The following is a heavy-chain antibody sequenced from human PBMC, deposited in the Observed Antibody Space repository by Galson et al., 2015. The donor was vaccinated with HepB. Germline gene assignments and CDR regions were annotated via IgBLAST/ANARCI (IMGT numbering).Heavy chain of an antibody. CDR3: ARDHPDYDFWSGLFDP. CDR2: MNPNSGNT. V-gene: IGHV1-8*01. D-gene: IGHD3-3*01. CDR1: GYTFTSYD. J-gene: IGHJ5*02. Sequence: SVKVSCKASGYTFTSYDINWVRQATGQGLEWMGWMNPNSGNTGYAQKFQGRVTMTRNTSISTAYMELSSLRSEDTAVYYCARDHPDYDFWSGLFDPWGQGTLVTVSS.